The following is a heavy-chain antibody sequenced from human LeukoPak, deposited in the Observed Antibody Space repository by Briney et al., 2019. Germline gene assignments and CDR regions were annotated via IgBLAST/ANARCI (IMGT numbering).Heavy chain of an antibody. D-gene: IGHD3-22*01. Sequence: GGSLRLSCAASRFTFSSHGMHWVRQAPGKGLEWVTIIWYDGSDEYYADSVKGRFTICRDNSKNTLYLQMNSLRAEDTAVYYCARDGGYHSSGPFDYWGQGTLVTVSS. J-gene: IGHJ4*02. CDR2: IWYDGSDE. CDR1: RFTFSSHG. CDR3: ARDGGYHSSGPFDY. V-gene: IGHV3-33*01.